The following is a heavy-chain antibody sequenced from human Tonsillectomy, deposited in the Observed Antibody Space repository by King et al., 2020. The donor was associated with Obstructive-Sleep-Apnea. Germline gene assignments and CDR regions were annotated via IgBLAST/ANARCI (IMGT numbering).Heavy chain of an antibody. CDR1: GYTFTGYH. J-gene: IGHJ4*02. CDR3: AAVAVATATYYFDY. D-gene: IGHD4-17*01. CDR2: INPYSGGT. Sequence: VQLVESGAEVKKPGASVKVSCKASGYTFTGYHMHWVRQAPGQGLEWMGWINPYSGGTNYAQNFQGRVTMTRDTSISTAYMELSSLRSDDTALYYCAAVAVATATYYFDYWGQGTLVTVSS. V-gene: IGHV1-2*02.